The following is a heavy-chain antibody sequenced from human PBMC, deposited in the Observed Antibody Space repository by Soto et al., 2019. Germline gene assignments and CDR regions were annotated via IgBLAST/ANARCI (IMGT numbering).Heavy chain of an antibody. J-gene: IGHJ6*02. V-gene: IGHV3-72*01. CDR3: ARRGSGGLKAMDV. Sequence: EVQLVESGGGLVQPGGSLRLSCAASGFTFSDHSIDWVRQAPGKGLEWVGRSRGKADVYTTEYVASVRGRFTISRDDSSPFLQMNSLNTKDTAVYYCARRGSGGLKAMDVWGQGTTVTVSS. D-gene: IGHD6-19*01. CDR2: SRGKADVYTT. CDR1: GFTFSDHS.